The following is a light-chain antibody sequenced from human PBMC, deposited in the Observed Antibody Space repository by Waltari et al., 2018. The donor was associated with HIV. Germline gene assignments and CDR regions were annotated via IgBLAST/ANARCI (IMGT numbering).Light chain of an antibody. CDR3: QQYDNLAPIT. CDR2: DAS. V-gene: IGKV1-33*01. CDR1: QDISNY. Sequence: DIQLTLSPSSLSASVGDRVTITCQASQDISNYLNWYQQKPGKAPKLLIYDASNLETGVPSRFSGSGSGTDFTFTISSLQPEDIATYYCQQYDNLAPITFGQGTRLEIK. J-gene: IGKJ5*01.